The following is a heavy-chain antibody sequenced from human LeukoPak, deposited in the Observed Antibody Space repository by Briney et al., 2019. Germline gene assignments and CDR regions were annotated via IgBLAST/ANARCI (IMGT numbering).Heavy chain of an antibody. Sequence: SETLSLTCTVSGGSISSYYWSWIRQPPGKGLAWIGYIYYSGSTNYNPSLKSRVTISVDTSKNQFSLKLSSVTAADTAVYYCAIGYSYGFDYWGQGTLVTVSS. CDR1: GGSISSYY. CDR2: IYYSGST. CDR3: AIGYSYGFDY. J-gene: IGHJ4*02. D-gene: IGHD5-18*01. V-gene: IGHV4-59*01.